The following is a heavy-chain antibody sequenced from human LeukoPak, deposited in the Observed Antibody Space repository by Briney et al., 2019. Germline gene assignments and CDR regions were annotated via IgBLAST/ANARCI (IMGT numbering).Heavy chain of an antibody. CDR2: ISAYNGNT. CDR1: GYTFTSYG. D-gene: IGHD3-3*01. V-gene: IGHV1-18*01. J-gene: IGHJ4*02. CDR3: ARGAKLLPIFGARLDLPFDY. Sequence: ASVKVSCKASGYTFTSYGISWVRQAPGQGLEWMGWISAYNGNTNYAQKLQGRVTMTTDTSTSTAYMELRSLRSDDTAVYYCARGAKLLPIFGARLDLPFDYWGQGTLVTVSS.